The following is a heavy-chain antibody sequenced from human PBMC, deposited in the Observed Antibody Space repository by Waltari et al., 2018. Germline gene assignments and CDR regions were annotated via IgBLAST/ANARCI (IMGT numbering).Heavy chain of an antibody. Sequence: QVQLVESGGGVVQPGRSLRLSCAASGFTFISYGIHWVRQAPGKGLEWVAVIWYDGSNKYYADSGKGRFTISRDNSKNTLYLQMNSLRAEDTAVYYCAKDGWEQDGLDYWGQGTLVTVSS. D-gene: IGHD1-26*01. J-gene: IGHJ4*02. CDR3: AKDGWEQDGLDY. CDR1: GFTFISYG. CDR2: IWYDGSNK. V-gene: IGHV3-33*06.